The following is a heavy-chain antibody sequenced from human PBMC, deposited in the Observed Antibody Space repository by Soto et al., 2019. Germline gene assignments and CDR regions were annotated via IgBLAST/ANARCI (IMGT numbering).Heavy chain of an antibody. CDR3: AVYRYSGSYPLY. CDR2: INAGNGNT. CDR1: GYTFTSYA. J-gene: IGHJ4*02. D-gene: IGHD1-26*01. V-gene: IGHV1-3*05. Sequence: QVQLVQSGAEEKKPGASVKDSCKASGYTFTSYAMHWVRQATGQRLEWMGWINAGNGNTKYSQKFQGKVTITRDTCASTAYTELSSMISEDTAVYFCAVYRYSGSYPLYWGQGTLETDSS.